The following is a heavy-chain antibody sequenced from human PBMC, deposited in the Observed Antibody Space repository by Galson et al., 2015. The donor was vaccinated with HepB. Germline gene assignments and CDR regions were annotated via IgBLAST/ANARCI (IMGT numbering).Heavy chain of an antibody. D-gene: IGHD3-10*01. CDR3: ARHNYGSGSYSPMDV. Sequence: QSGAEVKKPGESLKISCKGSGYSFTSYWIGWVRQMPGKGLEWMGIIYPGDSDTRYSPSFQGQVTISADKSISTAYLQWSSLKASDTAMYYCARHNYGSGSYSPMDVWGQGTTVTVSS. V-gene: IGHV5-51*01. J-gene: IGHJ6*02. CDR1: GYSFTSYW. CDR2: IYPGDSDT.